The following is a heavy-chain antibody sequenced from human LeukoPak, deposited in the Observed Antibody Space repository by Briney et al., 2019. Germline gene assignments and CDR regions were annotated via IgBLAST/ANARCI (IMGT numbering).Heavy chain of an antibody. CDR3: ARGTSDSRVTPTRY. J-gene: IGHJ4*02. CDR2: ISITSGNI. CDR1: GFTFSTYS. Sequence: SGGSLRLSCAASGFTFSTYSMNWVRQAPGKGLEWVSSISITSGNIYYTDSVKGRFTISRDNAKNSLYLQMNSLRAEDTAVYYCARGTSDSRVTPTRYWGQGTLVTVSS. V-gene: IGHV3-21*01. D-gene: IGHD3-22*01.